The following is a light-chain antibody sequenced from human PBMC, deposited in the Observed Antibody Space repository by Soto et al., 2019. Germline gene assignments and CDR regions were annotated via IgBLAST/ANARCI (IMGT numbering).Light chain of an antibody. CDR2: GAS. CDR1: QTVTNNY. Sequence: EIVLTQSPSTLSLSPGERATLSCRASQTVTNNYLAWYQQKPGLAPSLLLFGASSRVTGIPDRFGGSGSGTDFTLTISSLEPEDFAVYYCQQYDSSPLFTFGPGTKVDFK. CDR3: QQYDSSPLFT. V-gene: IGKV3-20*01. J-gene: IGKJ3*01.